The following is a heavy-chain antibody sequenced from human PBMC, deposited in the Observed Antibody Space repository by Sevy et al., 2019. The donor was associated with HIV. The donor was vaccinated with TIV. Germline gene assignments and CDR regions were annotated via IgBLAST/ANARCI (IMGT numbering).Heavy chain of an antibody. CDR3: AREMTTVTPWYYYGMDV. CDR2: ISYDGSNK. D-gene: IGHD4-17*01. Sequence: GGSLRLSCAASGFTFSSYAMHWVRQAPGKGLEWVAVISYDGSNKYYADSVKGRFTISRDNSKNTLYLQMNSLRADDTAVYYCAREMTTVTPWYYYGMDVWGQGTTVTVSS. J-gene: IGHJ6*02. V-gene: IGHV3-30*04. CDR1: GFTFSSYA.